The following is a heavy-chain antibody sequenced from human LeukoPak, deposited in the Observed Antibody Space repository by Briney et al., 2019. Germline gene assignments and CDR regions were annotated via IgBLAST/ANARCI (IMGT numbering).Heavy chain of an antibody. Sequence: SETLSLTCAVYGGSFSGYYWSWIRQPPGKGLEWIGEINHSGSTNYNPSLKSRVTISVDTSKNQFSLKLSSVTAADTAVYYCASRRDYGSGSYYLYFDYWGQGTLVTVSS. V-gene: IGHV4-34*01. CDR2: INHSGST. CDR1: GGSFSGYY. J-gene: IGHJ4*02. D-gene: IGHD3-10*01. CDR3: ASRRDYGSGSYYLYFDY.